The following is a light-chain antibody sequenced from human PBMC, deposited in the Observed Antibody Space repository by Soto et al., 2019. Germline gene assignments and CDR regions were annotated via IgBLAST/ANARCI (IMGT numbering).Light chain of an antibody. J-gene: IGLJ2*01. CDR1: SSNIGSNY. CDR2: NSN. CDR3: ASWDDSLNGEV. V-gene: IGLV1-47*02. Sequence: QSVLTQPPSASGTPGQRVIISCSGSSSNIGSNYVYWYQQLPGTAPKLLIYNSNQRPSGVPDRFSGSRSGTSASLAISGLRSDDESDYYCASWDDSLNGEVFGGGTQLTVL.